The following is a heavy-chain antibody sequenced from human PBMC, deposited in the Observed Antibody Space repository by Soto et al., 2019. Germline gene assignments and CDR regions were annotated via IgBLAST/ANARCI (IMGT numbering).Heavy chain of an antibody. V-gene: IGHV4-39*01. CDR2: IYYSGST. CDR3: ARHLYYYDSSGYRNAFEI. J-gene: IGHJ3*02. Sequence: SETLSLTCTVSGGSISSSSYYWGWIRQPPGKGLEWIGSIYYSGSTYYNPSLKSRVTISVDTSKNQFSLKLSSVTAADTAVYYCARHLYYYDSSGYRNAFEIWGQGTMVTVSS. CDR1: GGSISSSSYY. D-gene: IGHD3-22*01.